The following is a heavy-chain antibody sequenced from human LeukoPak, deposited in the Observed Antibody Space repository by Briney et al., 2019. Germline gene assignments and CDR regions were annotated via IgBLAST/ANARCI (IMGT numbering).Heavy chain of an antibody. CDR1: GFTFSSYG. CDR2: IRYDGSNK. D-gene: IGHD1-26*01. CDR3: AKDMYSGSYYVYAAFDI. V-gene: IGHV3-30*02. J-gene: IGHJ3*02. Sequence: PGGSLRLSCAASGFTFSSYGMHWVRQAPGKGLEWVAFIRYDGSNKYYADSVKGRFTISRDNSRNTLYLQMNSLRAEDTAVYYCAKDMYSGSYYVYAAFDIWGQGTMVTVSS.